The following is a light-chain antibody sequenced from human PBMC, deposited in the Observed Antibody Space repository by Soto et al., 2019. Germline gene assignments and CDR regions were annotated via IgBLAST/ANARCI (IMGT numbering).Light chain of an antibody. CDR2: KAS. CDR1: QSISSW. Sequence: DIQMTQSPSTLSASVGDRVTITCRASQSISSWLAWYQQKPGKAPKLLIYKASSLESGVPSRFSGSGSGTEFTLTISSLQHDDFATYYCQQYETFGQGTKVDIK. J-gene: IGKJ1*01. CDR3: QQYET. V-gene: IGKV1-5*03.